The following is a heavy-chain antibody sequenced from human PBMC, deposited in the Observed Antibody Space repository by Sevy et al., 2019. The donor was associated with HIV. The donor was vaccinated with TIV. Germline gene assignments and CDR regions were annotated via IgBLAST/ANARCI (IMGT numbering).Heavy chain of an antibody. Sequence: GGSLRLSCAASEFKFDDHDMHWVRQAPGKGLEWVSGISWNSSSINYADSVKGRFSISGDNAKKSLYLQMNSLRVEDTAFFYCGKDCAGLGVDLWGPGEKVTVSS. D-gene: IGHD2-8*01. CDR2: ISWNSSSI. CDR1: EFKFDDHD. V-gene: IGHV3-9*01. J-gene: IGHJ6*02. CDR3: GKDCAGLGVDL.